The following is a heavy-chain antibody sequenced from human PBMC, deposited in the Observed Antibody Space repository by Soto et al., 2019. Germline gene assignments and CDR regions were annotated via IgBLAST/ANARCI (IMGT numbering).Heavy chain of an antibody. D-gene: IGHD2-8*01. V-gene: IGHV3-21*02. Sequence: VQLVESGGGLVKPGGSLRLSCEGSGFTFIAYTLNWVLQSPGKGLEWVSSISHRSDSVFHSESVKGRFTISRDNAKDSVYLHMNSLSVEDTALYFCARREMVTRDSVDLWGRGTMVTVSS. J-gene: IGHJ3*01. CDR2: ISHRSDSV. CDR1: GFTFIAYT. CDR3: ARREMVTRDSVDL.